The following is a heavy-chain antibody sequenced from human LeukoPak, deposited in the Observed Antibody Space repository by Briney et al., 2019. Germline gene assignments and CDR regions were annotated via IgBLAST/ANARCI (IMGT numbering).Heavy chain of an antibody. CDR3: ARIVSYYDSSGYYPFDY. CDR1: GYSFTSYW. D-gene: IGHD3-22*01. CDR2: IYPGDSDT. J-gene: IGHJ4*02. Sequence: GESLKISCKGSGYSFTSYWIGWVRQMPGKGLEWMGIIYPGDSDTRYSPSFQGQVTISADKSISTAYLQWSSLKASDTAMYYCARIVSYYDSSGYYPFDYWGQGTLVTVSS. V-gene: IGHV5-51*01.